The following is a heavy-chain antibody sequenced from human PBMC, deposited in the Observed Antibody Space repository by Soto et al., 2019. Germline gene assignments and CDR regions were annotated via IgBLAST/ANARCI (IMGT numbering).Heavy chain of an antibody. V-gene: IGHV3-7*03. D-gene: IGHD4-17*01. CDR2: IKQDGSEK. Sequence: PGGSLRLSCAASGFTFSSYWMSWVRQAPGKGLEWVANIKQDGSEKYYVDSVKGRFTISRDNAKNSLYLQMNSLRAEDTAVYYCARDLPDYGGSYYFDYWGQGTLVTVSS. CDR1: GFTFSSYW. CDR3: ARDLPDYGGSYYFDY. J-gene: IGHJ4*02.